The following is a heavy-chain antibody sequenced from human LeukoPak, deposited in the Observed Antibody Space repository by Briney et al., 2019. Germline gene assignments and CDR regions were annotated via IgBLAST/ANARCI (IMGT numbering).Heavy chain of an antibody. CDR3: ARDLRLGSSFYYYYYGMDV. Sequence: GGSLRLSCVVSGLTFTNAWMSWVRQAPGKGLEWVANIKQDGSEKYYVDSVKGRFTISRDNAKNSLYLQMNSLRAEDTAVYYCARDLRLGSSFYYYYYGMDVWGQGTTVTVSS. CDR2: IKQDGSEK. D-gene: IGHD6-13*01. J-gene: IGHJ6*02. V-gene: IGHV3-7*01. CDR1: GLTFTNAW.